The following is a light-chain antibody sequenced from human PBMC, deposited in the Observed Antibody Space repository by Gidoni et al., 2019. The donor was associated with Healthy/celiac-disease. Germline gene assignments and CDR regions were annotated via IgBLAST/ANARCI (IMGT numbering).Light chain of an antibody. J-gene: IGKJ5*01. Sequence: EIVMTQSPATLSVSPGERATLSCRASQRVSSNLAWYQQKPGQAPRHLIYGASTRATGIPARFIGSGSGTEFTLTISSLQSEDFAVYYCQQYNNWPPITFXXXTRLEIK. CDR2: GAS. CDR3: QQYNNWPPIT. V-gene: IGKV3-15*01. CDR1: QRVSSN.